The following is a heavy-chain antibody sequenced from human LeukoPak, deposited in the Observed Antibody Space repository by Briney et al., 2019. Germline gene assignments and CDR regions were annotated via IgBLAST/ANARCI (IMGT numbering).Heavy chain of an antibody. Sequence: ASVRVSCKAAGYTYTGYYMHWVRQAPRHRLEWLGRINPNSGGTNYAQKFQGRVTRTRETFISTAYMELSRLRSADTAVYYCASSLLWFGEFGPRHNWFDPWGEGTLVTVSS. J-gene: IGHJ5*02. CDR2: INPNSGGT. V-gene: IGHV1-2*06. CDR3: ASSLLWFGEFGPRHNWFDP. D-gene: IGHD3-10*01. CDR1: GYTYTGYY.